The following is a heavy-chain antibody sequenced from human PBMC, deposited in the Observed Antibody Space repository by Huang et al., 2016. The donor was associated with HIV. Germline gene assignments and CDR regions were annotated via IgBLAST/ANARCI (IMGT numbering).Heavy chain of an antibody. CDR2: INVPGIHI. Sequence: EVQLVASGGGLVKPGGSLRLSCAASGFTLTTFSMNWVRQAPGRGLQLVASINVPGIHIYYADSVEGRFTISRDNTRNSLYLQLNSLRAEDTAVYYCVRIGYGENSYGSGYFDPWGQGTLVAVSS. J-gene: IGHJ5*02. CDR1: GFTLTTFS. V-gene: IGHV3-21*01. CDR3: VRIGYGENSYGSGYFDP. D-gene: IGHD4-17*01.